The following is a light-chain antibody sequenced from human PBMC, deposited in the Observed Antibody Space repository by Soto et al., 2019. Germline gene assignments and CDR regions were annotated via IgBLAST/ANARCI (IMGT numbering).Light chain of an antibody. CDR1: SSDVGGYNY. J-gene: IGLJ1*01. CDR3: CSFTTSSTYV. CDR2: DVT. Sequence: QSALIQPASVSGSPGQSITISCTGTSSDVGGYNYVSWYQQYPGKAPKVMIYDVTNRPSGVSNRFSGSRSGNTASLTISGLQAEDEADYYCCSFTTSSTYVFGTGTKVTVL. V-gene: IGLV2-14*01.